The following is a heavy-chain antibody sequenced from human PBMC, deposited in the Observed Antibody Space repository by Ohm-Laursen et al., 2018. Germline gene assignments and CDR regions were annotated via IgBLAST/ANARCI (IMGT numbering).Heavy chain of an antibody. CDR3: ARDGSSGYFYWYLDL. V-gene: IGHV4-59*11. J-gene: IGHJ2*01. CDR2: IYSSGST. D-gene: IGHD3-22*01. Sequence: SETLSLTCTVSGGSFTGHYWSWIRQPPGKGLEWIGYIYSSGSTNYNPSLKSRVTISIDTSKNQFSLKLSSVTAADTAVYFCARDGSSGYFYWYLDLWGRGTLVTVSS. CDR1: GGSFTGHY.